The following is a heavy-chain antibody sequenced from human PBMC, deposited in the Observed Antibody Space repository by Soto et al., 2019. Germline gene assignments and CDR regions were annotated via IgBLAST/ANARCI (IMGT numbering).Heavy chain of an antibody. J-gene: IGHJ4*02. Sequence: GGSLRLSCAASGLTFTNALMRWVRQAPGKGLEWVGRVKGKTDCGTTDYAAPVKGRFTILRDDSESTLFLQMNSLKTEDTAVYYCTTGSPGRDYWGQGTLVTVSS. CDR2: VKGKTDCGTT. CDR3: TTGSPGRDY. CDR1: GLTFTNAL. D-gene: IGHD3-10*01. V-gene: IGHV3-15*01.